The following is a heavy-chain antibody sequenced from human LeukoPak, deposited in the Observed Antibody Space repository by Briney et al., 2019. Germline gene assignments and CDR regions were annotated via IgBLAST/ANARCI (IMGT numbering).Heavy chain of an antibody. D-gene: IGHD4-11*01. V-gene: IGHV3-21*01. J-gene: IGHJ4*02. Sequence: GGSLRLSCAASGFTFSTYSMAWVRQAPGKGLEWVSFISSSSSYIYYGDLVKGRFTISRDDAKNSLYLQMDCLRAEDTAVYYCSRVGYGNYAHYFDYWGQGILVTVSS. CDR2: ISSSSSYI. CDR1: GFTFSTYS. CDR3: SRVGYGNYAHYFDY.